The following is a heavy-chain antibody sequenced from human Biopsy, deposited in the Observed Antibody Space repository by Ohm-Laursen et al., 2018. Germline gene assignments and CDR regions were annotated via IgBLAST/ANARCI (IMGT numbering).Heavy chain of an antibody. CDR2: IYYRGNT. V-gene: IGHV4-59*08. CDR1: GDSITSYF. D-gene: IGHD3-10*01. CDR3: ARRLPLRGFAFDV. J-gene: IGHJ3*01. Sequence: SDTLSLTCTVSGDSITSYFWNWIRQAPGKGLEWIGNIYYRGNTNYSPSLKSRATISLDSSKNQFSLNLNSGTATDTAVYYCARRLPLRGFAFDVWGQGTVVTVS.